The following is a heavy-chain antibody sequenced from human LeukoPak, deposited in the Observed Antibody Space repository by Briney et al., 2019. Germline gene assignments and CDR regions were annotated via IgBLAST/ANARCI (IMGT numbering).Heavy chain of an antibody. J-gene: IGHJ4*02. CDR2: IIPMRDIT. CDR1: GGSFSNYA. CDR3: ARGPYDGIYYFDF. D-gene: IGHD3-16*01. Sequence: ASVTVSCKTSGGSFSNYAITWVRQAPGQGLEWMGRIIPMRDITNYAQNFQDRVTITADKSTTTVYMEVNSLISEDMAVYFCARGPYDGIYYFDFWGQGTLVTVSS. V-gene: IGHV1-69*04.